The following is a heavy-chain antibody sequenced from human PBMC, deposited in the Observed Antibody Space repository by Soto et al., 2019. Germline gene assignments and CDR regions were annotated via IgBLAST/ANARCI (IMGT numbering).Heavy chain of an antibody. D-gene: IGHD6-19*01. Sequence: SETLSLTCAVYGGSFSGYYWSWIRQPPGKGLEWIGEINHSGSTNYNPSLKSRVTISVDTSKNQFSLKLSSVTAADTAVYYCARPTRQWLGLRYYYGMDVWGQGTMVTVSS. CDR1: GGSFSGYY. CDR2: INHSGST. V-gene: IGHV4-34*01. J-gene: IGHJ6*02. CDR3: ARPTRQWLGLRYYYGMDV.